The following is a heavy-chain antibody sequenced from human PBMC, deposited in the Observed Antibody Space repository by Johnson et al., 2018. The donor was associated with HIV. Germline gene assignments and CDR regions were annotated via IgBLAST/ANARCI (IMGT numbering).Heavy chain of an antibody. Sequence: VQLVESGGGVVQPGMSLRLSCAASGFTFSSYAMHWVRQAPGKGLEWVAVISYDGSNKYYADSVKGRFTISRDNSKNTLYLQMNSLRAEDTAVYYCARDRGLWERNGAGAFDIWGQGTMVTVSS. J-gene: IGHJ3*02. CDR1: GFTFSSYA. CDR3: ARDRGLWERNGAGAFDI. CDR2: ISYDGSNK. D-gene: IGHD1-26*01. V-gene: IGHV3-30-3*01.